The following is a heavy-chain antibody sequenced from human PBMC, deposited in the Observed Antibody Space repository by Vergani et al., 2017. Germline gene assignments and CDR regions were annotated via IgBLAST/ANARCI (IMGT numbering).Heavy chain of an antibody. D-gene: IGHD2-2*01. CDR2: IYYSGST. CDR1: GGSVSSGSYY. J-gene: IGHJ6*02. CDR3: ARFRTTDYYYGMDV. Sequence: QVQLQESGPGLVKPSETLSLTCTVSGGSVSSGSYYWSWIRQPPGKGLEWIGYIYYSGSTNYNPSLKSRVTISVDTSKNQFSLKLSSVTAADTAVYYCARFRTTDYYYGMDVWGQGTTVTVSS. V-gene: IGHV4-61*01.